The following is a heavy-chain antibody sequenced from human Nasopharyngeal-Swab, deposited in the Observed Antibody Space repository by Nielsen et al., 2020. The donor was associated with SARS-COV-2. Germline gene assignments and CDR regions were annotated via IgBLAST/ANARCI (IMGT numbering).Heavy chain of an antibody. CDR2: IYYSGST. J-gene: IGHJ4*02. CDR3: ARRYRKITIFGVVITPFDY. V-gene: IGHV4-39*01. D-gene: IGHD3-3*01. Sequence: SETLSLTCTVSGGSISSSIYYWGWIRQPPGKGLEWIGSIYYSGSTYYNPSLKSRVTISVDTSKNQFSLKLSSVTAADTAVYYCARRYRKITIFGVVITPFDYWGQGTLVTVSS. CDR1: GGSISSSIYY.